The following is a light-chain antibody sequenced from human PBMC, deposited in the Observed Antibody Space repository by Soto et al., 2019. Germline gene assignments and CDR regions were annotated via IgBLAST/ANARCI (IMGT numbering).Light chain of an antibody. CDR1: ASDIGRYNY. V-gene: IGLV2-8*01. Sequence: QSVLTQPPSASGCPGQSVTISCIGTASDIGRYNYVSWYQHHPGKAPKLIIYEATKRPSGVPDRFSGSKSGNTASLTVSGLQADDEADYYCNSYVGSNNYVFGTGTKV. CDR2: EAT. J-gene: IGLJ1*01. CDR3: NSYVGSNNYV.